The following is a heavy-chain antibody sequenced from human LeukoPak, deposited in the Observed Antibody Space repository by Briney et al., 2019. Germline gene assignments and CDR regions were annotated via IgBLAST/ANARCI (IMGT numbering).Heavy chain of an antibody. D-gene: IGHD1-1*01. Sequence: PGGSLRLSCGASGFSFSTYWMSWVSQAPGKGLEWVANINHDGRKKPYVDSVKGRFTISRDNAKNSLFLQMNSLRPEDTAVYYCATVTSYRVDYWGQGTLVTVSS. J-gene: IGHJ4*02. CDR1: GFSFSTYW. CDR2: INHDGRKK. V-gene: IGHV3-7*01. CDR3: ATVTSYRVDY.